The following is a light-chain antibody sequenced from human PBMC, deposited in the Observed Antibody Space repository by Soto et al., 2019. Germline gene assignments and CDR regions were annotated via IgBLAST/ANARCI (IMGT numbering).Light chain of an antibody. CDR2: KSS. J-gene: IGKJ1*01. Sequence: DIQMTHSPSTLSASEGDRVTISCRASQSVSIWLAWYQQKPGRAPKLLIYKSSILESGVPSRFSGSGSGTEFTHTISSLQPDDFATYYCKQFHNSPWTFGAGTEVDXK. CDR3: KQFHNSPWT. CDR1: QSVSIW. V-gene: IGKV1-5*03.